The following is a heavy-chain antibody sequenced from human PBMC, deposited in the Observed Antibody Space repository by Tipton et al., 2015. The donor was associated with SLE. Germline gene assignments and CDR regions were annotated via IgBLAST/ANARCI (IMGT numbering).Heavy chain of an antibody. CDR1: GGSISSYY. CDR2: IYYSGTT. J-gene: IGHJ6*02. V-gene: IGHV4-59*01. CDR3: ARERDGMDV. Sequence: TLSLTCTVSGGSISSYYWSWVRQPPGKGLEWIGNIYYSGTTNYNPSLKSRVAISVDTSRNQFSLKVSSVTAADTAVYYCARERDGMDVWGQGTTVTVSS.